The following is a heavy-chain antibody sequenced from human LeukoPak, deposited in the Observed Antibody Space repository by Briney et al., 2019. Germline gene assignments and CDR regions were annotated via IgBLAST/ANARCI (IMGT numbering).Heavy chain of an antibody. J-gene: IGHJ4*02. V-gene: IGHV4-31*03. CDR3: AREERRGGSCYFDY. CDR1: GGSISSGGYY. CDR2: IYYSGST. D-gene: IGHD2-15*01. Sequence: PSETLSLTCTVSGGSISSGGYYWSWIRQHPGKGLEWIGYIYYSGSTYYNPSLKSRVTISVDTSKNQFSLKLSSVTAADTAVYYCAREERRGGSCYFDYWGQGTLVTVSS.